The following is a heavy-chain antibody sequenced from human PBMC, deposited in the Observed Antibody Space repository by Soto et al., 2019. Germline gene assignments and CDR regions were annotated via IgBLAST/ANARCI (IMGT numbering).Heavy chain of an antibody. CDR3: GRVKRQTFQKKNDY. V-gene: IGHV4-61*03. J-gene: IGHJ4*02. Sequence: SETLSLTCTVSGGSVSSDFYNWRWIRQPPGKGLEWVGDIDHSGSTSYNPSRKSRATISVDTSKNHLSLKVTSVTAADKAVYYCGRVKRQTFQKKNDYWGQGILVTVSS. CDR2: IDHSGST. CDR1: GGSVSSDFYN.